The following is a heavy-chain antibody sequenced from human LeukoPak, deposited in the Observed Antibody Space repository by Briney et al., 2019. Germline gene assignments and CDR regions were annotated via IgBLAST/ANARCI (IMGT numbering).Heavy chain of an antibody. J-gene: IGHJ4*02. Sequence: SETLSLTCTVSGGSISSSSYYWSWIRQPPGKGLEWIGYIYYSGSTNYNPSLKSRVTISVDTSKNQFSLKLSSVTAADTAVYYCARHEGGSYFTFDYWGQGTLVTVSS. CDR1: GGSISSSSYY. D-gene: IGHD1-26*01. CDR3: ARHEGGSYFTFDY. V-gene: IGHV4-61*05. CDR2: IYYSGST.